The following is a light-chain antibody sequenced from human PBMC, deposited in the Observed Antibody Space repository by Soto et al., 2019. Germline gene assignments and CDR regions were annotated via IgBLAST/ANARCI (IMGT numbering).Light chain of an antibody. V-gene: IGKV3-20*01. J-gene: IGKJ2*02. CDR2: GAS. CDR1: QSVSSNY. Sequence: EMVLTQSPGTLSLSPGERATLSCRASQSVSSNYLAWYQQRPGQAPRLLIYGASSRATGIPDRFSGSGSGTDFTLTISRLEPEDFAVYYCQQYGSSPPCTFGQGTKVEIK. CDR3: QQYGSSPPCT.